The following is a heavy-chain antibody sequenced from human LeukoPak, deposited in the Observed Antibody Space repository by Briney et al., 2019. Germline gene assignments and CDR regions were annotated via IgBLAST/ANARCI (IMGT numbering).Heavy chain of an antibody. Sequence: GGSLRLSCAASGFTFDDYAMHWVRQAPGKGLEWVSLISWGGGSTYYADSVKGRFTISRDNSKNSLYLQMNSLRAEDTALYYCAKADYYDSSGYYYESPGAFDIWGQGTMVTVSS. CDR3: AKADYYDSSGYYYESPGAFDI. CDR2: ISWGGGST. J-gene: IGHJ3*02. D-gene: IGHD3-22*01. V-gene: IGHV3-43D*03. CDR1: GFTFDDYA.